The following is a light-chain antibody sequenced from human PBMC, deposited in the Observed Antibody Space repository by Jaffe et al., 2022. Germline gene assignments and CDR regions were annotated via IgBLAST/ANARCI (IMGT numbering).Light chain of an antibody. Sequence: EIVLTQSPGSLSLSPGERATLSCRASQSVTSSYLAWYQQKPGLAPRLLIYGASSRATGIPDRFSGSGSGTDFTLTISRLESEDFAVYYCQQYGTSSWTFGQGTKVEIK. J-gene: IGKJ1*01. CDR3: QQYGTSSWT. CDR2: GAS. CDR1: QSVTSSY. V-gene: IGKV3-20*01.